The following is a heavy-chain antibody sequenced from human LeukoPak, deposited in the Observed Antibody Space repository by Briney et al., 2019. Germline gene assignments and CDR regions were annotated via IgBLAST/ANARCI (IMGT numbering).Heavy chain of an antibody. J-gene: IGHJ4*02. CDR1: GYTFTSYD. V-gene: IGHV1-8*01. CDR2: MNPNSGNT. Sequence: ASVKVSCKASGYTFTSYDINWVRQATGQGLEWMGWMNPNSGNTGYAQKFQGRVTMTRSTSISTAYMELSSLRSEDTAVYYCARGLGDDFWSGYYSFDYWGQGTLVTVSS. D-gene: IGHD3-3*01. CDR3: ARGLGDDFWSGYYSFDY.